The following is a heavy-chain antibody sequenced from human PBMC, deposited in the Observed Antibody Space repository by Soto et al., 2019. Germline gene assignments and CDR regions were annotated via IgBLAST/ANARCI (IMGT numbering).Heavy chain of an antibody. CDR3: SRRAPEGFDP. V-gene: IGHV4-39*01. CDR1: GGSISRSAYY. Sequence: QLQLQESGPGLVKPSETLSLTCTVSGGSISRSAYYWGWVRQPPGKGLEWIGSMSYSGSTYYNSSVKSRVTISIDTPKNQLSLRLTSVTAADTAVYYCSRRAPEGFDPWGQGTLVTVSS. CDR2: MSYSGST. J-gene: IGHJ5*02.